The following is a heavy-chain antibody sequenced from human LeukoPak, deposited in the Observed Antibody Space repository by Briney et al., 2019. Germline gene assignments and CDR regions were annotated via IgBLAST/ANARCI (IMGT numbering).Heavy chain of an antibody. V-gene: IGHV4-59*01. CDR3: ARGPRRYFDWLSRTLFDY. CDR1: GGSISSYY. D-gene: IGHD3-9*01. Sequence: SETLSLTCTVSGGSISSYYWSWIRQPPGKGLEWIGYIYYSGSTNYNPSLKSRVTISVDTSKNQFSLKLSSVTAADTAVYYCARGPRRYFDWLSRTLFDYWGQGTLVTVSS. CDR2: IYYSGST. J-gene: IGHJ4*02.